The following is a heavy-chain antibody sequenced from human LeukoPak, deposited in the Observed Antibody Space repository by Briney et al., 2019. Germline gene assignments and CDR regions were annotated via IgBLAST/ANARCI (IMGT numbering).Heavy chain of an antibody. CDR3: TNGGRRFDS. Sequence: SQTLSLTCAISGDSVSSNSAAWNWIRRPPSRGLEWLGRTYYGSNWYNDYAVSVKSRITINPDTSKNQFSLQLNSVTPEDTAVYYCTNGGRRFDSWGQGTLVTVSS. CDR1: GDSVSSNSAA. V-gene: IGHV6-1*01. CDR2: TYYGSNWYN. J-gene: IGHJ4*02.